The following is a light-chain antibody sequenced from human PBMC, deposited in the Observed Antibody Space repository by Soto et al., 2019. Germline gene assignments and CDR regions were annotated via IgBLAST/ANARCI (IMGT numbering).Light chain of an antibody. CDR3: QQYSGSPST. CDR2: GAS. CDR1: QSVSSNY. J-gene: IGKJ2*01. V-gene: IGKV3-20*01. Sequence: EIVLTQSPGTLSLSPGERATLSCRASQSVSSNYLVWYQQKPGQALRLLIYGASSRATGIPDRFSGSGSGTDFALTISRLEPGDFAVYYCQQYSGSPSTFGQGTKLEIK.